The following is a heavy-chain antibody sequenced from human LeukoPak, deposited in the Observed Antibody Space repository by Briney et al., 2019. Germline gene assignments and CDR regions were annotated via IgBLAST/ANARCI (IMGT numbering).Heavy chain of an antibody. Sequence: ASVKVSCKASGGTFSSYAISWARQAPGQGLEWMGGIIPIFGTANYAQKFQGRVTITADESTSTAYMELSSLRSEDTAVYYCARGRYCSSTSCPWGYWGQGTLVTVSS. CDR2: IIPIFGTA. V-gene: IGHV1-69*01. CDR3: ARGRYCSSTSCPWGY. J-gene: IGHJ4*02. CDR1: GGTFSSYA. D-gene: IGHD2-2*01.